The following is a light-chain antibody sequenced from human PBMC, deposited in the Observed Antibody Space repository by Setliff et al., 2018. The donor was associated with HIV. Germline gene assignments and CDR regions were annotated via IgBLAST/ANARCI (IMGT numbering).Light chain of an antibody. J-gene: IGLJ1*01. CDR1: SSDVGGYNY. CDR2: EVS. CDR3: SSYTSSSTYV. V-gene: IGLV2-14*01. Sequence: SVLTQPASVSGYPGQSITISCTGTSSDVGGYNYVSWYHQHPGKAPKLMIYEVSHRPSGVSNRFSGSKSGNTASLTISGLQAEDEADYYCSSYTSSSTYVFGTGTKGTVL.